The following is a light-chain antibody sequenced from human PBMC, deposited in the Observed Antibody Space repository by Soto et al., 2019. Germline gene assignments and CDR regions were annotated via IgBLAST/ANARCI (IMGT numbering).Light chain of an antibody. CDR3: QQRSNWPA. CDR1: QSVSSY. CDR2: DAS. J-gene: IGKJ5*01. Sequence: EIVLTQSPATLSLSPGERATLSCRASQSVSSYLAWYQQKPGQAPRLLIYDASNRATGIPARFSGSWSGTDFILTISSLEPEDFAVYYCQQRSNWPAFGQGTRLEIK. V-gene: IGKV3-11*01.